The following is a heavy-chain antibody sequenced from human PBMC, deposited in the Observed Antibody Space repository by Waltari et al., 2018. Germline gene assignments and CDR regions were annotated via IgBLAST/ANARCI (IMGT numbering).Heavy chain of an antibody. CDR1: GLTFRSYW. V-gene: IGHV3-7*04. D-gene: IGHD6-19*01. Sequence: EVQLVESGGGLVQPGGSLRLSCSASGLTFRSYWMRWVRQAPGKGLEWVANIKQDGSEKYYVDSVKGRFTISRDNAKNSLYLQMNSLRAEDTAVYYCARDEQWLVLGYWGQGTLVTVSS. CDR2: IKQDGSEK. CDR3: ARDEQWLVLGY. J-gene: IGHJ4*02.